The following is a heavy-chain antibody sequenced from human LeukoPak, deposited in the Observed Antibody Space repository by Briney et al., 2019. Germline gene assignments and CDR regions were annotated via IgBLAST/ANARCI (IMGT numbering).Heavy chain of an antibody. CDR2: ISGSGGST. CDR3: ARDGQLAATATPYYFDY. V-gene: IGHV3-23*01. D-gene: IGHD2-15*01. CDR1: GFTFSSYA. Sequence: GGSLRLSCAASGFTFSSYAMSWVRQAPGKGLEWVSAISGSGGSTYYADSVKGRFTISRDNSKNTLYLQMNSLRAEDTAVYYCARDGQLAATATPYYFDYWGQGTLVTVSS. J-gene: IGHJ4*02.